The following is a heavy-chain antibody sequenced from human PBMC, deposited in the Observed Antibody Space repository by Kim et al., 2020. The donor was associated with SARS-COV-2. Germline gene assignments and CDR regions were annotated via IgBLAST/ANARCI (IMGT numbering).Heavy chain of an antibody. V-gene: IGHV3-30*12. D-gene: IGHD2-15*01. Sequence: GGSLRLSCAASGFTFRKYGMHWVRQTPDKGLEWVSVISYDGSVKYYGDSVEGRFTISRDDYRDTLYLQMNSLRVEDTAVYYCARELVDWGGRDSGGYDFDHWGQGTLVTVSS. CDR1: GFTFRKYG. CDR3: ARELVDWGGRDSGGYDFDH. J-gene: IGHJ4*02. CDR2: ISYDGSVK.